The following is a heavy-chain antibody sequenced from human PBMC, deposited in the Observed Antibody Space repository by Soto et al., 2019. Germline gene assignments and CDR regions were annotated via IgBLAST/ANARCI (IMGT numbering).Heavy chain of an antibody. V-gene: IGHV3-30-3*01. Sequence: QVQLVESGGGVVQPGRSLRLSCAASGFTFSSYAMHWVRQAPGKGLEWVAVISYDGSNKYYADSVKGRFTISRDNSKNTLDLQMNSLRAEDTAVYYCARASTVVPDYWGQGTLVTVSS. CDR1: GFTFSSYA. D-gene: IGHD2-15*01. J-gene: IGHJ4*02. CDR3: ARASTVVPDY. CDR2: ISYDGSNK.